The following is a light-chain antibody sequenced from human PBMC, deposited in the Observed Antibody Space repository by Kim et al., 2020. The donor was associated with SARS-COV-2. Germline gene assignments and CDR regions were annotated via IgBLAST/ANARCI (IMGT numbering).Light chain of an antibody. CDR2: GKN. CDR1: SLRSYY. V-gene: IGLV3-19*01. J-gene: IGLJ2*01. Sequence: LGQTVRITCQGDSLRSYYASWYQQKPEQAPVLVIYGKNNRPSGIPDRFSGSSSGNTASLTITGAQAEDEADYYCNSRDSSGNPHVVFGGGTQLTVL. CDR3: NSRDSSGNPHVV.